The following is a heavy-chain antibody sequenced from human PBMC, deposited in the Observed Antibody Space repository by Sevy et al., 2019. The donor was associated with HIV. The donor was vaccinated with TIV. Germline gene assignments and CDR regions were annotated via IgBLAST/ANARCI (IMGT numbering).Heavy chain of an antibody. CDR1: GYTLTELS. V-gene: IGHV1-24*01. J-gene: IGHJ5*02. CDR3: ARAPPVRSGDDSLNWFDP. Sequence: ASVKVSCKVSGYTLTELSIHWVRQAPGKGLEWMGGFDPGDGDAETPYAQKFRDRLTMTADTSTDTVYMELSSLRSEDTALYFCARAPPVRSGDDSLNWFDPWGQGTLVTVSS. CDR2: FDPGDGDAET. D-gene: IGHD5-12*01.